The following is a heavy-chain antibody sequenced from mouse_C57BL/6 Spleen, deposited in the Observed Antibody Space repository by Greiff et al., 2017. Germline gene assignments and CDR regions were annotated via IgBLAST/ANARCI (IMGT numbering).Heavy chain of an antibody. CDR1: GFTFSDYY. Sequence: EVHLVESGGGLVQPGGSLKLSCAASGFTFSDYYMYWVRQTPEKRLEWVAYISNGGGSTYYPDPVKGRFTISRDNAKNTLYLQMSRLKSEDTAMYYCARRYDGYYFFDYWGQGTTLTVSS. J-gene: IGHJ2*01. V-gene: IGHV5-12*01. D-gene: IGHD2-3*01. CDR2: ISNGGGST. CDR3: ARRYDGYYFFDY.